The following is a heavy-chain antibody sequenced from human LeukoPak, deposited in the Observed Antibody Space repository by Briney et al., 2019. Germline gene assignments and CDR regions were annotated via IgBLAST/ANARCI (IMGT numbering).Heavy chain of an antibody. Sequence: PGRSLTLSCTASGFTFGDYAMSWFRQAPGKGVEWVGFFRSKAYGGTTEYAASVKGRFTISRDDSKSIAYLQMNSLKTEDTAVYYCTSVTSWYFWFDPWGQGTLVTVSS. CDR3: TSVTSWYFWFDP. CDR1: GFTFGDYA. V-gene: IGHV3-49*03. CDR2: FRSKAYGGTT. J-gene: IGHJ5*02. D-gene: IGHD6-13*01.